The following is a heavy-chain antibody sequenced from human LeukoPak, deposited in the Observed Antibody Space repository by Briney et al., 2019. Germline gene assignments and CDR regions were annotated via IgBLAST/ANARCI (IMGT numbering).Heavy chain of an antibody. CDR3: ARARGYDFWSGTDY. Sequence: GGSLRLSCAASGFTFDDYGMSWVRQAPGKGLEWVSGINWNGGSTGYADSVKGRFTISRDNAKNSLYLQMNSLRAEDTALYYCARARGYDFWSGTDYWDQGTLVTVSS. D-gene: IGHD3-3*01. J-gene: IGHJ4*02. CDR1: GFTFDDYG. V-gene: IGHV3-20*04. CDR2: INWNGGST.